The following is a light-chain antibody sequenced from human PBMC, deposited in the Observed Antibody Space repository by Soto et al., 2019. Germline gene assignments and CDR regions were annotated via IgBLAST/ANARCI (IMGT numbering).Light chain of an antibody. Sequence: QSALTQPPSASGSPGQSVTISCTGTKNDIGVYDFVSWYQHHPGKAPRLIIYEVVQRPSGVPDRFSGSKSGNTASLTVSGLQAADEADYYCSSYRSSTTLVFGGGTKVTVL. CDR1: KNDIGVYDF. V-gene: IGLV2-8*01. J-gene: IGLJ2*01. CDR2: EVV. CDR3: SSYRSSTTLV.